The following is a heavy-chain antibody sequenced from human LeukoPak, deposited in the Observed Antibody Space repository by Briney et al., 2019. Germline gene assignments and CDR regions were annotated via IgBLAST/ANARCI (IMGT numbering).Heavy chain of an antibody. D-gene: IGHD5-18*01. V-gene: IGHV3-21*01. CDR1: VFTFSNYN. CDR3: ARVQDGYSIA. CDR2: ISWSSRYI. J-gene: IGHJ5*02. Sequence: GGSLSLSCALSVFTFSNYNMNWVPQAPEKGLDWVSFISWSSRYIYHADSVKGRFTVSRDNAKLSLYLQMNSLRAEGTAVYYCARVQDGYSIAWGQGTLVTVCS.